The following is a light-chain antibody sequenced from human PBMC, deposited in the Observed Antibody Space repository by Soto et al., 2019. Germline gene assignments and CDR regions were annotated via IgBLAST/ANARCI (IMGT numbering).Light chain of an antibody. CDR2: GSN. CDR1: SWKQGAPYD. Sequence: QCAPTEPPAVSGARGQTVSISCSGRSWKQGAPYDGDWLRKLPGTVSRILIYGSNNRPSGVPDRFSGSNSGTSASLAITGLQAEDEADYYCQSYDSSLSGYVVGTGTKV. V-gene: IGLV1-40*01. CDR3: QSYDSSLSGYV. J-gene: IGLJ1*01.